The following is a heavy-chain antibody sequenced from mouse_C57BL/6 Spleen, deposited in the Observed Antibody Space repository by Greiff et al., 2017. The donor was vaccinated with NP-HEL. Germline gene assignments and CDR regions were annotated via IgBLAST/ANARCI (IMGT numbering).Heavy chain of an antibody. CDR1: GYTFTDYY. CDR3: ARGFYYYGSSYGYFDY. Sequence: VQLQQSGPELVKPGASVKISCKASGYTFTDYYMNWVKQSHGKSLEWIGDINPNNGGTSYNQKFKGKATLTVDKSSSTAYMELRSLTSEDSAVYYCARGFYYYGSSYGYFDYWGQGTTLTVSS. D-gene: IGHD1-1*01. J-gene: IGHJ2*01. V-gene: IGHV1-26*01. CDR2: INPNNGGT.